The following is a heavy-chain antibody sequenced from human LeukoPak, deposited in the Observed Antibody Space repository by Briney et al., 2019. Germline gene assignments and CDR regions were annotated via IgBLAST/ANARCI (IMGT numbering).Heavy chain of an antibody. CDR3: AKDITGKQWEPYFDY. CDR1: GYTFSSYA. D-gene: IGHD1-26*01. Sequence: GGSLRLSCAASGYTFSSYAMSWVRQAPGKGLEWVSLISGDGGSTYYADSVKGRFTISRDNSKNSLYLQMNSLRTEDTALYYCAKDITGKQWEPYFDYWGQGTLVTVSS. CDR2: ISGDGGST. J-gene: IGHJ4*02. V-gene: IGHV3-43*02.